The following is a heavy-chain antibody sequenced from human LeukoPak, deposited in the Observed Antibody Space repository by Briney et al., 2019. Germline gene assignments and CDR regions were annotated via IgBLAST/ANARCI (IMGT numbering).Heavy chain of an antibody. V-gene: IGHV3-30*02. CDR1: GFTFSSYG. J-gene: IGHJ4*02. CDR2: IRYVGSDT. Sequence: GGSLRLSCAASGFTFSSYGIHWVRQAPGKGLQWVAFIRYVGSDTFYADSVKGRFIISRDNPKNTLYLQLNSLRPEDTAVYYCARDDAYRNWNYFDYWGQGTLVTVSS. D-gene: IGHD4-11*01. CDR3: ARDDAYRNWNYFDY.